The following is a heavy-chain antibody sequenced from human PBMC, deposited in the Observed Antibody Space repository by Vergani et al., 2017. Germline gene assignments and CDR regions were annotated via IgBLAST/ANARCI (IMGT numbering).Heavy chain of an antibody. D-gene: IGHD3-22*01. Sequence: QVQLVQSGAEVKKPGSSVKVSCKASGGTFSSYAISWVRQAPGQGLEWMGGIIPIFGTAHYAQKFQGRVTITADKSTSTAYMELSSLRSEDTAVYYCARGREECMIVVVPDAFDIWGQGTMVTVSS. CDR2: IIPIFGTA. CDR1: GGTFSSYA. CDR3: ARGREECMIVVVPDAFDI. V-gene: IGHV1-69*06. J-gene: IGHJ3*02.